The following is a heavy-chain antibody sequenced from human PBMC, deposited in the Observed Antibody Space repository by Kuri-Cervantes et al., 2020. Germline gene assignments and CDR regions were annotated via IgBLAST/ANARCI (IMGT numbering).Heavy chain of an antibody. CDR1: GFTFSSYS. V-gene: IGHV3-30*18. Sequence: GESLKISCAASGFTFSSYSMNWVRQAPGKGLEWVAVISYDGSNKYYADSVKGRFTISRDNSKNTLYLRMNSLRAEDTAVYYCAKVQYYYDSSGYLFDYWGQGTLVT. CDR2: ISYDGSNK. D-gene: IGHD3-22*01. J-gene: IGHJ4*02. CDR3: AKVQYYYDSSGYLFDY.